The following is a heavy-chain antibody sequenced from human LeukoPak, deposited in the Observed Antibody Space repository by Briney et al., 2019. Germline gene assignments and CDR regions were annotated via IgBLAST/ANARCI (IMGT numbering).Heavy chain of an antibody. V-gene: IGHV1-8*01. CDR2: MNPNNSDI. Sequence: ASVKVSCKASGYTFTSYHINWVRQATGQGLEWVGWMNPNNSDIGYAQKFQGRVTMTRNASIGTAYMELSSLRSEDTAIYYCVRVPPGTTIYAYWGQGTLVTVSS. J-gene: IGHJ4*02. CDR3: VRVPPGTTIYAY. CDR1: GYTFTSYH. D-gene: IGHD1-14*01.